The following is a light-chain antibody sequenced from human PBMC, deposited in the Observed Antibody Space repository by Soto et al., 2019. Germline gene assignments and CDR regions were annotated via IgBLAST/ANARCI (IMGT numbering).Light chain of an antibody. CDR1: QSVLYSSNNKNY. V-gene: IGKV4-1*01. Sequence: DIVMTQSPDSLAVSLGERATINCKSSQSVLYSSNNKNYLAWYQQKPEQPPKALIYWVSTRESGVPDRFSGSGSGTDFTLTISSLQAEDVAVYYCQQYYTTPWTFGQGTKVDIK. J-gene: IGKJ1*01. CDR2: WVS. CDR3: QQYYTTPWT.